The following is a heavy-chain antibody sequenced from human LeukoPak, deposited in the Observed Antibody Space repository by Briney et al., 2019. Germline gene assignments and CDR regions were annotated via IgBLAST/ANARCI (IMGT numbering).Heavy chain of an antibody. J-gene: IGHJ4*02. V-gene: IGHV7-4-1*02. D-gene: IGHD3-10*01. CDR1: GYTFTSYA. Sequence: ASVKVSCKASGYTFTSYAMNWVRQAPGQGLEWMGWINTNTGNPTYAQGFTGRFVFSLDTSVSTAYLQISSLKAEDTAVYYCARGGTELLWFGELNYWGQGTLVTVSS. CDR2: INTNTGNP. CDR3: ARGGTELLWFGELNY.